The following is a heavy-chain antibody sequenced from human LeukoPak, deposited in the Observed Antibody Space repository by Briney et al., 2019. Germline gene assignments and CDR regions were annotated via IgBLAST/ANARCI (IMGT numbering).Heavy chain of an antibody. CDR3: AKDQLSISTFDY. CDR2: LRCSDSSS. J-gene: IGHJ4*02. CDR1: GFTFSNYG. Sequence: GGSLRLSCAASGFTFSNYGMSWVRQAPGKGLEYVSDLRCSDSSSYYAGSVKSRFTNSRDHSMNTFYLQINSLTAEDSAIYYCAKDQLSISTFDYWGQATLVIVSS. D-gene: IGHD2/OR15-2a*01. V-gene: IGHV3-23*01.